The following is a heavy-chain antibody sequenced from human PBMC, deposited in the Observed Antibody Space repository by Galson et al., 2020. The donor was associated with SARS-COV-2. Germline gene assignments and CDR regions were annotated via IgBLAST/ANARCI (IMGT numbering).Heavy chain of an antibody. J-gene: IGHJ2*01. V-gene: IGHV4-39*01. Sequence: SETLSLTCTVAGGSISSSSYYWGWIRQPPGKGLEWMGSIYYSGSTYYNPSLKSRVTISVDTSKNQFSRKLSSVTAADTAVYYCARQGYSSSWYGGGYFDLWGRGTLVTVSS. CDR3: ARQGYSSSWYGGGYFDL. CDR2: IYYSGST. CDR1: GGSISSSSYY. D-gene: IGHD6-13*01.